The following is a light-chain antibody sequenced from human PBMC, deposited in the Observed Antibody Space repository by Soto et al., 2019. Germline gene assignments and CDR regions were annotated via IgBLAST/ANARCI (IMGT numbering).Light chain of an antibody. J-gene: IGLJ1*01. V-gene: IGLV2-14*02. CDR2: EGT. CDR1: SNDVGSYNL. Sequence: QSVVTQPASVSGSPGQSITISCTGTSNDVGSYNLVSWYQQHPGKAPKLMIYEGTKRPSGVSHRFSGSKSGNTASLTISGLQAEDEADYYCSAYTTRSAVFGTGTKLTVL. CDR3: SAYTTRSAV.